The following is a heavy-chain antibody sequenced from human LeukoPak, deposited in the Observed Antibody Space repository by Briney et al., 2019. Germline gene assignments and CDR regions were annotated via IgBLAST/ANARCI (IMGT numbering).Heavy chain of an antibody. CDR2: ISSSSTI. CDR1: GFTFSSYS. Sequence: GGSLRLSCAASGFTFSSYSMNWVRQAPGKGLEWVSYISSSSTIYYADSVKGRFTISRDNAKNSLYLQMNSLRAEDTAVYYCARSEELPIFFDLWGRGTLVTVSS. V-gene: IGHV3-48*01. D-gene: IGHD1-26*01. J-gene: IGHJ2*01. CDR3: ARSEELPIFFDL.